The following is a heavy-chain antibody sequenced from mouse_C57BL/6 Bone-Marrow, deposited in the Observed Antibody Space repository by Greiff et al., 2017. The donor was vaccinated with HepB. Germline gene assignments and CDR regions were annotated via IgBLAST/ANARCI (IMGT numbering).Heavy chain of an antibody. V-gene: IGHV1-69*01. J-gene: IGHJ3*01. CDR3: ARGMFTTHFAY. CDR1: GYTFTSYW. CDR2: IDPSDSYT. Sequence: QVQLQQPGAELVMPGASVKLSCKASGYTFTSYWMHWVKQRPGQGLEWIGEIDPSDSYTNYNQKFKGKSTLTVDKSSSTAYMQLSSLTSEDSAVYYCARGMFTTHFAYWGQGTLVTVSA. D-gene: IGHD2-2*01.